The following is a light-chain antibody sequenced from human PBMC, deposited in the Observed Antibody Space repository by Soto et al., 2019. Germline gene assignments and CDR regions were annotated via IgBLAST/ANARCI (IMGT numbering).Light chain of an antibody. Sequence: EVVMTQSPGTLSVSTGERATLSCRGSQSVSSNLAWYQQKPGQTPRLLIYDASTRATGIPARFSGSGSGTEFTLTISSLQSEDFAVYYCQQYNNWPPLTFGGGTEVEIK. CDR1: QSVSSN. V-gene: IGKV3-15*01. J-gene: IGKJ4*01. CDR3: QQYNNWPPLT. CDR2: DAS.